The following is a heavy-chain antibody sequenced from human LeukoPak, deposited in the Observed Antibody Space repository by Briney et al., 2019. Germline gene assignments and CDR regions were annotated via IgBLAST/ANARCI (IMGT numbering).Heavy chain of an antibody. J-gene: IGHJ4*02. CDR2: MSPNSRNT. D-gene: IGHD6-19*01. CDR1: GYTFTSYD. Sequence: GASVKVSCKASGYTFTSYDINWVRQATGQGLEWMGWMSPNSRNTGYAQKFQGWVTMTRDTSISTAYMELSRLRSDDTAVYYCARGGRPGYSSGPADYWGQGTLVTVSS. CDR3: ARGGRPGYSSGPADY. V-gene: IGHV1-8*01.